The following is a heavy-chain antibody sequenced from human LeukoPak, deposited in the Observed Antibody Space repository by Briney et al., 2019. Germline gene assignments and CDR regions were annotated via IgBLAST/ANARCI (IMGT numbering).Heavy chain of an antibody. CDR3: ASGPGDTFMINWFDP. CDR2: INHSGSI. D-gene: IGHD3-16*01. J-gene: IGHJ5*02. V-gene: IGHV4-34*01. CDR1: GGSFSGYY. Sequence: SETLSLTCAVYGGSFSGYYWNWIRQPPGKGLEWSGEINHSGSIKYNPSLKSRVTISVDTSKNQFSLKLSSVTAADTAVYYCASGPGDTFMINWFDPWGQGTPVTVSS.